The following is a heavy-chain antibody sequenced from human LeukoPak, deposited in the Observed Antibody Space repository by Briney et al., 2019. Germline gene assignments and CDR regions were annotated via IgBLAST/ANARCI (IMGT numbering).Heavy chain of an antibody. V-gene: IGHV3-33*01. J-gene: IGHJ3*02. CDR1: GFTFSTYG. CDR2: IWSDGSKE. CDR3: ARGALGMSGRIVDAFDI. Sequence: PGGSLRLSCSASGFTFSTYGMHWVRQAPGKGLEWVSVIWSDGSKEYYADSVKGRFTISRDNSKSTLYLQMNSLRAEDTAIYYCARGALGMSGRIVDAFDIWGQGTRVTVSS. D-gene: IGHD1-14*01.